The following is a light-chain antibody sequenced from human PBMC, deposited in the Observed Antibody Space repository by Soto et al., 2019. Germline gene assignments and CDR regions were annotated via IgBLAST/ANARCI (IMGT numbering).Light chain of an antibody. Sequence: QSVLTQPPSASGSPGQSVTISCTGTSSDVGGYNYVSWYQQHPGKAPKLMIYEVSKRPSGVPDRFSGSKSGNTASLTVSGLQAEDEADYYCNSYAGSNNFLFGTGTKLTV. CDR1: SSDVGGYNY. V-gene: IGLV2-8*01. CDR3: NSYAGSNNFL. J-gene: IGLJ1*01. CDR2: EVS.